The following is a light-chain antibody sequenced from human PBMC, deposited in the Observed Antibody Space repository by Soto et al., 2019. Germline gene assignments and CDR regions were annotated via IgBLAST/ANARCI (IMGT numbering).Light chain of an antibody. CDR1: QSVSGRY. CDR3: QQYGSSTPT. J-gene: IGKJ1*01. V-gene: IGKV3-20*01. CDR2: GAS. Sequence: EIVLTQSPGTLYLSPGERATLSCGGSQSVSGRYLARYQQKPGQAARLPIYGASSRATGIPDRFSVIGSGTDFTPTISRLENEDFAVYDCQQYGSSTPTFGEGTNVDNK.